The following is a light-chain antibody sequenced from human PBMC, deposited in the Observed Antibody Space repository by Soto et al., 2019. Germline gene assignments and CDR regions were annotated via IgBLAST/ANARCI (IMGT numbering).Light chain of an antibody. CDR1: QSVSYY. CDR3: QQYGTYPGST. J-gene: IGKJ3*01. V-gene: IGKV3-20*01. CDR2: SAS. Sequence: EIVLTQSPGTLSLSPGEGATLSCRTSQSVSYYLAWYQQKPGQAPRLLIYSASSRATGIPDRFSGSGSGTDFTLTISRLQPEDSAVYYCQQYGTYPGSTFGPGTKVDIK.